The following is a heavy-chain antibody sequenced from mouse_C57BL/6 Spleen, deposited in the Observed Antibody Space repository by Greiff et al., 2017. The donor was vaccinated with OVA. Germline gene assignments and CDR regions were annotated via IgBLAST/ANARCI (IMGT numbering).Heavy chain of an antibody. CDR3: ARGEGYPLILEY. D-gene: IGHD2-2*01. CDR1: GYTFTSYG. J-gene: IGHJ4*01. V-gene: IGHV1-81*01. Sequence: VQLQQSGAELARPGASVTLSCKASGYTFTSYGISWVKQRTGQGLEWIGEIYPRSGNTYYNEKFKGKATLTADKSSSTAYMELRSLTSEDSAVYICARGEGYPLILEYWGQENSVTASS. CDR2: IYPRSGNT.